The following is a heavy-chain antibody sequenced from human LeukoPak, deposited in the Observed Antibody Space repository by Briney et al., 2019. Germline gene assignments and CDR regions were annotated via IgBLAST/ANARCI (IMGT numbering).Heavy chain of an antibody. D-gene: IGHD5-12*01. CDR3: VWSGYD. J-gene: IGHJ4*02. CDR2: INHSGGT. CDR1: GGSFSGYY. V-gene: IGHV4-34*01. Sequence: SETLSLTCAVYGGSFSGYYWSWIRHPPGKGLEWIGEINHSGGTNYNPSLKSRVTISVDTSKNQFSLKLSSVTAADTAVYYCVWSGYDWGQGTLVTVSS.